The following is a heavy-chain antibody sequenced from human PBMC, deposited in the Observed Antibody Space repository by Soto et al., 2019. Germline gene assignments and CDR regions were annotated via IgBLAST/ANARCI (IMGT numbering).Heavy chain of an antibody. Sequence: GGSLRLSCAASGFTFSSYSMNWVRQAPGKGLEWVSSISSSSSYIYYADSVKGRFTISRDNAKNSLYLQMNSLRAEDTAVYYCARDVKRKEGLWFDPWGQGTLVTVSS. CDR2: ISSSSSYI. CDR1: GFTFSSYS. V-gene: IGHV3-21*01. J-gene: IGHJ5*02. CDR3: ARDVKRKEGLWFDP.